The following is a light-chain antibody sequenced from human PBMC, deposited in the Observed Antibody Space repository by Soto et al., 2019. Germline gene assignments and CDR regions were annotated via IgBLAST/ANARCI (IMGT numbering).Light chain of an antibody. CDR3: QKYDSAART. J-gene: IGKJ1*01. CDR2: GAS. Sequence: DVQMTQSPSSLSASVGDRVTITCRASQGISNSLAWYQQRPGRVPKLLIYGASNLQSEVPSRFSGSGSGTDFTLTISSLQPEDVATYYRQKYDSAARTVGQGTKVDSK. V-gene: IGKV1-27*01. CDR1: QGISNS.